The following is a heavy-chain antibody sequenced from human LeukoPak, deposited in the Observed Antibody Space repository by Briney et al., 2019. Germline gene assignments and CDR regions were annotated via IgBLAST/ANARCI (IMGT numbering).Heavy chain of an antibody. CDR3: ARDPMVRGVIITKDYYYYYGMDV. CDR2: IDPSDSYT. J-gene: IGHJ6*04. V-gene: IGHV5-10-1*01. CDR1: GYSFTSYW. Sequence: GESLRISCKGSGYSFTSYWIGWVRQMPGKGLEWMGRIDPSDSYTNYSPSFQGHVTISADKSISTAYLQWSSLKASDTATYYCARDPMVRGVIITKDYYYYYGMDVWGKGTTVTVSS. D-gene: IGHD3-10*01.